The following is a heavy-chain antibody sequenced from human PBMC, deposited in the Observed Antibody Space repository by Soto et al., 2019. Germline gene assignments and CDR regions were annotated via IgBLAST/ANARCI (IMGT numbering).Heavy chain of an antibody. Sequence: GGSLRLSCAASGFTFSNYGMNWVRQAPGKGLEWVSALDGGGDTTFYADSVKGRFTISRDNSKNTLYLQMNSLRAADTAVYYCAKESGPRKPFDFWGQGTLVTVSS. J-gene: IGHJ4*01. CDR3: AKESGPRKPFDF. CDR2: LDGGGDTT. CDR1: GFTFSNYG. V-gene: IGHV3-23*01.